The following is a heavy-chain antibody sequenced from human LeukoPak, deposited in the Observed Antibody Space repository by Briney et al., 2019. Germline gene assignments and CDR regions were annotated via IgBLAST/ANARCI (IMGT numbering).Heavy chain of an antibody. CDR1: GFTVSPYG. CDR3: AGDFDY. CDR2: IRFDGSNE. Sequence: GGSLRLSCAASGFTVSPYGMHWVRQAPGKGLEWVTFIRFDGSNEYYTDSVKGRFTISRDNSKNTLYLQVNSLRAEDTAVYYCAGDFDYWGQGTLVTVSS. V-gene: IGHV3-30*02. J-gene: IGHJ4*02.